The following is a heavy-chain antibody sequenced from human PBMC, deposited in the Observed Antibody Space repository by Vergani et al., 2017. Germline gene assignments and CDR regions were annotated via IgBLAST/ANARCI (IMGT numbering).Heavy chain of an antibody. CDR3: ARGRGSSWPVPFDY. Sequence: EVQLVESGGGLVQPGGSLRLSCAASGFTFSSYSMNWVRQAPGKGLEGVSYISSSSSTIYYADSVKGRFTISRDNAKHSLYLQMNSLRAEDTAVYYCARGRGSSWPVPFDYWGQGTLVTVSS. J-gene: IGHJ4*02. V-gene: IGHV3-48*01. CDR2: ISSSSSTI. D-gene: IGHD6-13*01. CDR1: GFTFSSYS.